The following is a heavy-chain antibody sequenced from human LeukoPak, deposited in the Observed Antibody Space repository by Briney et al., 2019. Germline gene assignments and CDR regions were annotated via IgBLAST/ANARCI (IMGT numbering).Heavy chain of an antibody. CDR3: ARETASGYLGFDF. D-gene: IGHD3-3*01. CDR1: GYTFTSYG. V-gene: IGHV1-18*01. Sequence: GASVKVSCKASGYTFTSYGITWVRQAPGQGLEWMGWISAYGHTKLARNLQARVTVTIDTSTTTAYMELRSLSSDDTAVYFCARETASGYLGFDFWGQGTLITVSS. J-gene: IGHJ4*02. CDR2: ISAYGHT.